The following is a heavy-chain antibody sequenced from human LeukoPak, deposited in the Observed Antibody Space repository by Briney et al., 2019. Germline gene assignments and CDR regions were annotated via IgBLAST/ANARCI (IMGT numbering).Heavy chain of an antibody. J-gene: IGHJ3*02. Sequence: NPGGSLRLSCAASGFTFSNAWMSWVRQAPGKGLEWGRRIKSKTDGGTTDYAAPVKGRFTISRDDSKNTLYLQMNSLKTEDTAVYYCTTGTFWSGDAFDIWGQGTMVTVSS. D-gene: IGHD3-3*01. CDR3: TTGTFWSGDAFDI. CDR2: IKSKTDGGTT. V-gene: IGHV3-15*01. CDR1: GFTFSNAW.